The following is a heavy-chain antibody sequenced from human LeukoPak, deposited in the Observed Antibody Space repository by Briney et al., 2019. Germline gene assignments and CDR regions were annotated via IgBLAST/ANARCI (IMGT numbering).Heavy chain of an antibody. J-gene: IGHJ4*02. D-gene: IGHD2-2*01. CDR1: GGSISSGGYY. Sequence: SQTLSLTCTVSGGSISSGGYYWSWIRQHPGKGLEWIGYIYYSGSTYYNPSLKSRVTISVDTSKNQFSLKLSSVTAADTAVYYCARDYCSSTSCLFDYWGQGTLVTVSS. CDR2: IYYSGST. V-gene: IGHV4-31*03. CDR3: ARDYCSSTSCLFDY.